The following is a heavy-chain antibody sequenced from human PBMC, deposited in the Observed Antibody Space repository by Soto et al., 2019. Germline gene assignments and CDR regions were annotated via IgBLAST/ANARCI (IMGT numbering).Heavy chain of an antibody. CDR2: ISGAGDSP. Sequence: PGGSLXLSCSASGFNFRSTAMSWVRQPPGKGLEWVSAISGAGDSPFYADSVKGRFTISRDNSKNMLYLYINSLRAEDTAMYYCAKGGDYDLDFDSWGQGTPVTVSS. D-gene: IGHD2-21*02. J-gene: IGHJ4*02. CDR1: GFNFRSTA. CDR3: AKGGDYDLDFDS. V-gene: IGHV3-23*01.